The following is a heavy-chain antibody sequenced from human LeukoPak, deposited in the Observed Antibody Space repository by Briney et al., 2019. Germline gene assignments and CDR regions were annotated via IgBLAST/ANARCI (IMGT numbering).Heavy chain of an antibody. J-gene: IGHJ4*02. V-gene: IGHV3-30*03. CDR3: ARGWAYFDY. Sequence: PGRSLRLSCAASGFTFSSYGMHWVRQAPGKGLEWVAVISYDGSNKYSVDSVKGRFTISRDNSRNTLFLQMNSLRAEDTAVYYCARGWAYFDYWGQGTLVTVSS. CDR1: GFTFSSYG. CDR2: ISYDGSNK. D-gene: IGHD1-26*01.